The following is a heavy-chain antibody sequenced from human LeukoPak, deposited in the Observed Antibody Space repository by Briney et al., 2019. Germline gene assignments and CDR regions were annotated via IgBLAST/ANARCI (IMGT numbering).Heavy chain of an antibody. CDR2: IYSGGTT. CDR1: GFTVSDNY. D-gene: IGHD3-10*01. V-gene: IGHV3-66*01. J-gene: IGHJ4*02. CDR3: AKDLLWFGELKGLYFDY. Sequence: PGGSLRLSCAASGFTVSDNYMSWVRQAPGKGLEWVSIIYSGGTTYYADSVKGRFTISRDISKNTLYLQMNSLRAEDTAVYYCAKDLLWFGELKGLYFDYWGQGTLVTVSS.